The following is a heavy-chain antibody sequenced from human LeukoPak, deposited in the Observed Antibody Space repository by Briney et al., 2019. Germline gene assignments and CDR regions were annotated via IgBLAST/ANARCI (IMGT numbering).Heavy chain of an antibody. CDR1: DNSISSGDNY. J-gene: IGHJ4*02. D-gene: IGHD3-22*01. CDR2: IYTSGST. Sequence: PSETLSLTCTVSDNSISSGDNYWSWIRQPAGKGLEWIGRIYTSGSTNYNPSLKSRVTISGDTSKNQFSLRLSSVTAADTAVYYCARASYSYDINGWVPFDYWGQGTLVTVSS. CDR3: ARASYSYDINGWVPFDY. V-gene: IGHV4-61*02.